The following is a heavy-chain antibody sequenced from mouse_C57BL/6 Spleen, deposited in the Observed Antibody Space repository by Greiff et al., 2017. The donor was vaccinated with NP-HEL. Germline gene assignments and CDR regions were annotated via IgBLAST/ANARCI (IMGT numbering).Heavy chain of an antibody. D-gene: IGHD1-1*01. Sequence: VQLQQSGAELAKPGASVKLSCKASGYTFTSYWMHWVKQRPGQGLEWIGYINPSSGYTKYNQKFKDKATLPADKSSSTAYMQLSSLTYEDSAVYYCARWDGSNYAMDYWGQGTSVTVSS. V-gene: IGHV1-7*01. CDR3: ARWDGSNYAMDY. CDR1: GYTFTSYW. J-gene: IGHJ4*01. CDR2: INPSSGYT.